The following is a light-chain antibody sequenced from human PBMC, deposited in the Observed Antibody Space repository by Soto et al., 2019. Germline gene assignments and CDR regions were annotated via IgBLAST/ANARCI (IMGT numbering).Light chain of an antibody. V-gene: IGLV2-8*01. CDR3: TSYAGSNIPVV. J-gene: IGLJ2*01. CDR1: SSDVGGYNF. Sequence: QSALTQPPSASGSPGQSVTISCTGTSSDVGGYNFVSWYQQHPGKAPKLMIYEVSKRPSGVPDRFSGSKSGNTASLTASGLQADDEADYYCTSYAGSNIPVVFGGGTKLTVL. CDR2: EVS.